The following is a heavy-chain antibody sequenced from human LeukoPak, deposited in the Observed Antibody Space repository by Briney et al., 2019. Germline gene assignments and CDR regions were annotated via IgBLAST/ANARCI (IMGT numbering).Heavy chain of an antibody. CDR2: IYYSGST. D-gene: IGHD2/OR15-2a*01. CDR3: ARLFASPRVITRYFDY. CDR1: GGSISSSSYY. Sequence: PSETLSLTCTVSGGSISSSSYYWGWIRRPPGKGLEWIGSIYYSGSTYYNPSLKSRVTISVDTSKNQFSLKLSSVTAADTAVYYCARLFASPRVITRYFDYWGQGTLVTVSS. V-gene: IGHV4-39*01. J-gene: IGHJ4*02.